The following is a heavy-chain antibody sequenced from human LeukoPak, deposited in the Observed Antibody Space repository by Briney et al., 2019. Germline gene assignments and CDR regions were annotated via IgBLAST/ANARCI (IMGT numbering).Heavy chain of an antibody. D-gene: IGHD6-19*01. V-gene: IGHV6-1*01. CDR1: GDSVSSNSAA. CDR3: ARENSSGWGQVFYFDY. J-gene: IGHJ4*02. Sequence: SQTLSLTCAISGDSVSSNSAAWNWIRQSPSRGLEWLGRTYYRSKWYNDYAVSVKSRITINPDTSKNQFSLQLNSVTPEDTAVYYCARENSSGWGQVFYFDYRGQGTLVTVSS. CDR2: TYYRSKWYN.